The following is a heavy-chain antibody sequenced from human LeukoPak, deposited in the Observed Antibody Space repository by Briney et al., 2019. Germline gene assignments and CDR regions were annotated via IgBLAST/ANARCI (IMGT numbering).Heavy chain of an antibody. CDR1: GFSFSSYW. CDR2: ISGSGGST. CDR3: AKETSGWYRSAFDI. J-gene: IGHJ3*02. Sequence: GGSLRLSCTGSGFSFSSYWMHWVRQAPGKGLVWVAGISGSGGSTYYADSVKGRFTISRDNSKNTLYLQMNSLRAEDTAVYYCAKETSGWYRSAFDIWGQGTMVTVSS. V-gene: IGHV3-23*01. D-gene: IGHD6-19*01.